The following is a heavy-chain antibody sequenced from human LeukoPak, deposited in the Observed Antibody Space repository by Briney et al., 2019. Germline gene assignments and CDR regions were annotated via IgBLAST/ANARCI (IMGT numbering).Heavy chain of an antibody. CDR3: AREGGFYRPLDY. V-gene: IGHV4-4*02. CDR1: GGSITTTNW. J-gene: IGHJ4*02. Sequence: SETLSLTCGVSGGSITTTNWWTWVRQPPGKGLEWIGEGHLDGRTNYNPSLESRLTISVDLSENHISLRLTSVTAADTAVYYCAREGGFYRPLDYSGQGTLVTVSS. D-gene: IGHD3-3*01. CDR2: GHLDGRT.